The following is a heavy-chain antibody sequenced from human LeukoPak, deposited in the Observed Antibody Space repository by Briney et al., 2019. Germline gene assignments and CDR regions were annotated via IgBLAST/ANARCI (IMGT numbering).Heavy chain of an antibody. CDR2: ISYDGSNK. CDR3: ARERTTGAFDI. Sequence: GGSLRLSCAASGFTFSNAWMSWVRQAPGKGLEWVAVISYDGSNKYYADSVKGRFTISRDNSKNTLYLQMNSLRAEDTAVYYCARERTTGAFDIWGQGTMVTVSS. J-gene: IGHJ3*02. D-gene: IGHD1/OR15-1a*01. V-gene: IGHV3-30-3*01. CDR1: GFTFSNAW.